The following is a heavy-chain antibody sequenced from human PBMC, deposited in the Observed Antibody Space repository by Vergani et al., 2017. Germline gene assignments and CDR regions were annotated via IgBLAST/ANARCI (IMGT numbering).Heavy chain of an antibody. CDR3: TKDKREFSY. Sequence: EVQLLESGGGLVQPGGSLRLSCAASGFTFSTYAMSWVRQATGKGLEWVSAITGSGGNTYYVDSVKGRFTISRDNAKNTVFLHMHSLRVEDTAIYYCTKDKREFSYWGQGTLVTVSS. J-gene: IGHJ4*02. CDR1: GFTFSTYA. D-gene: IGHD2/OR15-2a*01. CDR2: ITGSGGNT. V-gene: IGHV3-23*01.